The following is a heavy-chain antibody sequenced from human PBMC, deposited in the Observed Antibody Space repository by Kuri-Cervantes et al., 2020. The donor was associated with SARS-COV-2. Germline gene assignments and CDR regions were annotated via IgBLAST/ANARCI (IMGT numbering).Heavy chain of an antibody. CDR3: ARDPPPRIAAAGLHYYYYGMDV. J-gene: IGHJ6*02. D-gene: IGHD6-13*01. Sequence: ASVNVSCKASGYTFTSYYMHWVRQAPGQGLEWMGIINPSGGSTSCAQKFQGRVTVNRDTSTSTVYIELSSLRSECTAVYYCARDPPPRIAAAGLHYYYYGMDVWGQGTTVTVSS. V-gene: IGHV1-46*01. CDR2: INPSGGST. CDR1: GYTFTSYY.